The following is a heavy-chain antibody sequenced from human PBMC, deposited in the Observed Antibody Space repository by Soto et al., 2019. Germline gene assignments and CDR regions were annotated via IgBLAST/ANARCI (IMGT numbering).Heavy chain of an antibody. CDR3: ARDPGVVLSARLFDP. Sequence: QVQLQESGPGLVKPSETLTLTCTVSGGSVNNGNYYWSWIRQPPGKGLAWIGHIYYSGSTNYNPSLKSRVIISIDTAKQQFSRKLSSVTAADTAVYFCARDPGVVLSARLFDPWGQGALVTVSS. CDR1: GGSVNNGNYY. D-gene: IGHD2-21*02. CDR2: IYYSGST. V-gene: IGHV4-61*01. J-gene: IGHJ5*02.